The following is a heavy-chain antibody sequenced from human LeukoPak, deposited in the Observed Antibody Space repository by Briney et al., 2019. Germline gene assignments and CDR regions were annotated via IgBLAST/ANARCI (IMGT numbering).Heavy chain of an antibody. CDR2: IKSKSDGDEV. CDR1: GLSFSNAW. CDR3: TTAPSYYNCNSFHY. D-gene: IGHD3-3*01. J-gene: IGHJ4*02. V-gene: IGHV3-15*01. Sequence: GGSLRLSCVVSGLSFSNAWMSWVRQTPGKGLEWIGRIKSKSDGDEVDYAAPVKGRISISRDDWKNTLVLEMTTLKTEDTGVYFCTTAPSYYNCNSFHYWGRGTVVTVSS.